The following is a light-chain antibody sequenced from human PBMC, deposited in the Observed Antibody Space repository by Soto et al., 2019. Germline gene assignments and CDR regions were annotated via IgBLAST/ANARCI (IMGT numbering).Light chain of an antibody. CDR3: QTWGTDFSVV. V-gene: IGLV4-69*01. CDR2: VNNDGNH. Sequence: QAVVTQSPSASASLGASVKLTCTLSSGHSSYAIAWHQQQPEKGPRYLMKVNNDGNHNKGDGIPDRFSGSSSGAERYLTISSLQPEDEADYCCQTWGTDFSVVFGGGTKLTVL. CDR1: SGHSSYA. J-gene: IGLJ2*01.